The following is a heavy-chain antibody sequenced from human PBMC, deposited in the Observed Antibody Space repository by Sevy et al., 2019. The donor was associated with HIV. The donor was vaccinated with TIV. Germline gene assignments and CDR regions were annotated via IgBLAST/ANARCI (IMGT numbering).Heavy chain of an antibody. J-gene: IGHJ4*02. CDR1: GESFSNYY. D-gene: IGHD4-17*01. Sequence: SETLSLTCAVYGESFSNYYWSWIRLSPGKGLESIGEIDHSGRSDYNPSLKSRVTMSVDTSNNQFSLKLTSVTAADTAVYYCARGPKPLRSDYGDYRGVGYYFDSWGQGTLVTVSS. CDR2: IDHSGRS. V-gene: IGHV4-34*01. CDR3: ARGPKPLRSDYGDYRGVGYYFDS.